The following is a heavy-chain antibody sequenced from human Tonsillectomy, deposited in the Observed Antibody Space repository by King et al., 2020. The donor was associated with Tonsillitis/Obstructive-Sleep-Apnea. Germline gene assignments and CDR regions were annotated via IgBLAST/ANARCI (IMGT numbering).Heavy chain of an antibody. CDR3: AKTEGGDYFYMDV. D-gene: IGHD3-16*01. Sequence: VQLVESGGGLVQPGGSLRLSCAASGFTFSSYTIAWVRQAPGKGLEWVSGIRGTSRTYYADSVKGRFTISRDNSKNTLFLQMNSLTAEDTAVYYCAKTEGGDYFYMDVWGKGTTVTVSS. V-gene: IGHV3-23*04. J-gene: IGHJ6*03. CDR1: GFTFSSYT. CDR2: IRGTSRT.